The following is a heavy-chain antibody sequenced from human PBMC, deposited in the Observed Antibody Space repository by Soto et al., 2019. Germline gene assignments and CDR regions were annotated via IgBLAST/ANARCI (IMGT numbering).Heavy chain of an antibody. CDR1: GGSISSSSYY. V-gene: IGHV4-39*01. J-gene: IGHJ5*02. Sequence: PSETLSLTCTVSGGSISSSSYYWGWIRQPPGKGLEWIGSLYYTGSTSYNPSLESRVTISVDTSKNQFSLKLSSVTAADTAVYYCARLLGNWNRNWFDPWGQGTLVTVSS. CDR3: ARLLGNWNRNWFDP. D-gene: IGHD1-20*01. CDR2: LYYTGST.